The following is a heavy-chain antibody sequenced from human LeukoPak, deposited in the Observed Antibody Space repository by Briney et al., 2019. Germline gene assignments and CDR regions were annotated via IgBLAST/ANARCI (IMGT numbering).Heavy chain of an antibody. J-gene: IGHJ6*04. CDR2: IIPIFGTA. V-gene: IGHV1-69*13. D-gene: IGHD2-2*01. CDR3: ARTDTGYCSSTSCSNYYYYGMDV. CDR1: GGTFSSYA. Sequence: ASVKVSCKASGGTFSSYAISWVRQAPGQGLEWMGGIIPIFGTANYAQKFQGRVTTTADESTSTAYMELSSLRSEDTAVYYCARTDTGYCSSTSCSNYYYYGMDVWGKGTTVTVSS.